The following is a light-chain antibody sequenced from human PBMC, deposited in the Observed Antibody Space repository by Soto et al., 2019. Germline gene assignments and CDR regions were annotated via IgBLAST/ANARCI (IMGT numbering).Light chain of an antibody. J-gene: IGKJ3*01. Sequence: EIVMTQSPATLSVSPGERATLSCRASQSISSNLAWYQQKPGQAPRLLIYDASTRATGIPATFSGSGAGTEFTLTISSLQSEDFAVYYCQQYNNWPFTFGPGTKVDI. CDR2: DAS. CDR1: QSISSN. V-gene: IGKV3-15*01. CDR3: QQYNNWPFT.